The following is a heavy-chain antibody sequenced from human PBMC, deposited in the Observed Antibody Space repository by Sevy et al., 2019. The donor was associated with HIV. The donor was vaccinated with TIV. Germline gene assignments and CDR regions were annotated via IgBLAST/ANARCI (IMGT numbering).Heavy chain of an antibody. D-gene: IGHD2-15*01. J-gene: IGHJ3*02. CDR1: GFTFSSYS. CDR2: ISSSSSTI. Sequence: GGSLRLSCAASGFTFSSYSMNWVRQAPGKGLEWVSYISSSSSTIYYADSVKGRFTISRDNAKNSLYLQMNSLRAEDTAVYYCPRVGIVVGGAFDIWGQGTMVTVSS. CDR3: PRVGIVVGGAFDI. V-gene: IGHV3-48*01.